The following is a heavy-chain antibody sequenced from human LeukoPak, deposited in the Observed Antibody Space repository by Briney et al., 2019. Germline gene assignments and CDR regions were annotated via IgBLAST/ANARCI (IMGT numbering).Heavy chain of an antibody. V-gene: IGHV1-46*01. CDR2: INPRDGGT. CDR1: GYSITSYY. Sequence: ASVKVSCKASGYSITSYYMHWVRQAPGQGLDWVGVINPRDGGTTYAQKFQGRVTMTTDMSTSTVYMELSSLRIEDTAVYYCANIHPKGGAYYFDLWGRGTLVSVSS. CDR3: ANIHPKGGAYYFDL. D-gene: IGHD3-16*01. J-gene: IGHJ2*01.